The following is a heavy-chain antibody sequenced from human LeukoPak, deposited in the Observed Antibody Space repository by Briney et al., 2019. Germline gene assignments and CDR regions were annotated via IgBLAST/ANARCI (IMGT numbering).Heavy chain of an antibody. CDR3: ARVWDY. V-gene: IGHV4-34*01. CDR1: GGSFSGYY. CDR2: INHSGST. Sequence: PSETLSLTCAVYGGSFSGYYWSWIRQPPGKGLEWIGEINHSGSTTYNPSLKSRATISVDTSKNQFSLKLNSVTAADTAVYYCARVWDYWGQGPLVTVSS. J-gene: IGHJ4*02.